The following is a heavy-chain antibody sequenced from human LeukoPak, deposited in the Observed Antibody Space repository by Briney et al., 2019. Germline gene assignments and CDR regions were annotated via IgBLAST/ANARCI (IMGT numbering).Heavy chain of an antibody. CDR3: ARLNRNYYGMDV. CDR1: GGSVSSGSYY. J-gene: IGHJ6*02. Sequence: SETLSLTCTVSGGSVSSGSYYWSWIRQPPGKGLERIGYIYYSGSTNYNPSLKSRVTISVDTSKNQFSLKLSSVTAADTAVYYCARLNRNYYGMDVWGQGTTVTVSS. V-gene: IGHV4-61*01. CDR2: IYYSGST.